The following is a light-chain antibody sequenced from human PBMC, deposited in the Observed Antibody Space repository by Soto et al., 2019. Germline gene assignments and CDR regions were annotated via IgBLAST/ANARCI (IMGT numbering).Light chain of an antibody. J-gene: IGLJ1*01. CDR3: SSYRSNSPYV. V-gene: IGLV2-14*01. CDR2: EVS. CDR1: SSDVGGYNY. Sequence: QSVLTQPASVSGSPGQSITISCTGTSSDVGGYNYVSWYQQHPGKAPKLMIYEVSNRPSGVSNRFSGSKSGNTASLTISGLQAEDEADYYCSSYRSNSPYVFGTGTKLTVL.